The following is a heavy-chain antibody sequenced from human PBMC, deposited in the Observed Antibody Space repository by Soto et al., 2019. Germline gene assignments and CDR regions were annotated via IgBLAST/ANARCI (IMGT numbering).Heavy chain of an antibody. Sequence: ASVKVSSKASGYTFTSYAMHWVRQAPGQGPEWMGWISGHNGNTNHPQSLQGRVTMTTDTSRNTAYMELRSLRSDDTAVYYCARHRFNYYDDTVYYYFDYWGQGTLVTVSS. CDR3: ARHRFNYYDDTVYYYFDY. V-gene: IGHV1-18*01. CDR1: GYTFTSYA. CDR2: ISGHNGNT. J-gene: IGHJ4*02. D-gene: IGHD3-22*01.